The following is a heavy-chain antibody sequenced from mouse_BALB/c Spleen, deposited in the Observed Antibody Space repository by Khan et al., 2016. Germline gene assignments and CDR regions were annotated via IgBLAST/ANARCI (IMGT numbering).Heavy chain of an antibody. V-gene: IGHV1-54*01. CDR2: INPGSGGT. D-gene: IGHD2-2*01. CDR3: ARSDGYDVGYAY. CDR1: GYAFTNYL. J-gene: IGHJ3*01. Sequence: QVQLQQSGAELVRPGTSVKVSCKASGYAFTNYLIEWVKQRPGQGLEWIGVINPGSGGTNYNEKFKGKATLTADKLSSTAYMQLSSLTSDDSAVFFCARSDGYDVGYAYWGQGTLVTVSA.